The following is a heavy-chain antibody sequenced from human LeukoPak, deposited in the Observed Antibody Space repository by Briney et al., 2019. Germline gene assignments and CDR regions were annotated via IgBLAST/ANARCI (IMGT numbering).Heavy chain of an antibody. V-gene: IGHV1-2*02. D-gene: IGHD1-26*01. J-gene: IGHJ3*02. CDR2: INPNSGGT. CDR3: AKDLQWELPRGDAFDI. CDR1: GYTFTGYY. Sequence: GASVKVSCKASGYTFTGYYMHWVRQAPGQGLEWMGWINPNSGGTNYAQKLQGRVTMTRDTSISTAYMELSSLRSDDTAVYYCAKDLQWELPRGDAFDIWGQGTMVTVSS.